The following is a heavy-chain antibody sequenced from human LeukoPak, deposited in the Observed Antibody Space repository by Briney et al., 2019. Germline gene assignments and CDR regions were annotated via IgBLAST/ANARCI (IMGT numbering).Heavy chain of an antibody. Sequence: GESLQISCQGSGYSFTSYWIGWVRQLPGKGLEWMGIIYPGDSDTRYSPSFQGQVTISADKSISTAYLQWSSLKASDTAMYYCARTLSARVSDYWGQGTLVTVSS. CDR3: ARTLSARVSDY. J-gene: IGHJ4*02. CDR1: GYSFTSYW. V-gene: IGHV5-51*01. D-gene: IGHD6-25*01. CDR2: IYPGDSDT.